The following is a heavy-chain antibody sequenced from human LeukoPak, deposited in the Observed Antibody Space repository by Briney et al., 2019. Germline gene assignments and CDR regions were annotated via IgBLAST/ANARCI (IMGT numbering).Heavy chain of an antibody. D-gene: IGHD6-13*01. V-gene: IGHV3-33*01. J-gene: IGHJ4*02. Sequence: GGSLRLSCAASGFTFSSYGMHWVRQAPGKGLEWVAVIWYDGSNKFYADSVKGRFTISRDNSKNTLYLQMNSLRAEDTAVYYCAGDRAAADLDYWGQGTLVTVSS. CDR1: GFTFSSYG. CDR3: AGDRAAADLDY. CDR2: IWYDGSNK.